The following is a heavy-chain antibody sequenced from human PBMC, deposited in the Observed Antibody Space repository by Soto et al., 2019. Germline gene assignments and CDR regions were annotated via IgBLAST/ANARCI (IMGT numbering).Heavy chain of an antibody. D-gene: IGHD5-12*01. Sequence: SETLSLTCTVSGGSISSYYWSWIRQPPGKGLEWIGYIYYSGSTNYNPSLKSRVTISVDTSKNQFSLKLSSVTAADTAVYYCARVPVDIVATIPWFDPWGQGTLVTVSS. CDR1: GGSISSYY. CDR2: IYYSGST. V-gene: IGHV4-59*01. J-gene: IGHJ5*02. CDR3: ARVPVDIVATIPWFDP.